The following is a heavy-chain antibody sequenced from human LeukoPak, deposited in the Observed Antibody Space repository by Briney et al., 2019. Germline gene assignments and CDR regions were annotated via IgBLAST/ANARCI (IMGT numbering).Heavy chain of an antibody. Sequence: ASVTVSCKASGYTFTSYGISWVRQAPGQGLEWMGWISAYNGNTNYAQKLQGRVTMTRDTSTSTVYMELSSLRSEDTAVYYCARALNYDPDYWGQGTLVTVSS. D-gene: IGHD3-22*01. V-gene: IGHV1-18*01. J-gene: IGHJ4*02. CDR3: ARALNYDPDY. CDR2: ISAYNGNT. CDR1: GYTFTSYG.